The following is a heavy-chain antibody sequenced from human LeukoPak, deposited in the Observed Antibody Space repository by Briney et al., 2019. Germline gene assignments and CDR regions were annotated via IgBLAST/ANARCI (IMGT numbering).Heavy chain of an antibody. Sequence: SETLSLTCTVSGGSISSDDYYWGWIRQHPGKGLEWIGYIYYSGSTYYNPSLKSRVTISVDTSKNQFSLKLSSVTAADTAVYYCAGLTSSRRAFDIWGQGTMVTVSS. CDR2: IYYSGST. CDR1: GGSISSDDYY. CDR3: AGLTSSRRAFDI. J-gene: IGHJ3*02. D-gene: IGHD4/OR15-4a*01. V-gene: IGHV4-31*03.